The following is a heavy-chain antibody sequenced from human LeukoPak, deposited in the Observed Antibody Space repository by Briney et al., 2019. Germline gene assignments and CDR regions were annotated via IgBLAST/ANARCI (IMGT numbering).Heavy chain of an antibody. Sequence: GGSLRLSCAASGFTFSHFAMHWVRQAPGKGLEWVAVISYDGKKNYYADSVKGRFTLTRDDSANTLYLQMNSLRAEDTAVYYCVRGSKIRGFLPEGEFDYWGQGALVTVSS. CDR1: GFTFSHFA. J-gene: IGHJ4*02. D-gene: IGHD3-10*01. V-gene: IGHV3-30*03. CDR3: VRGSKIRGFLPEGEFDY. CDR2: ISYDGKKN.